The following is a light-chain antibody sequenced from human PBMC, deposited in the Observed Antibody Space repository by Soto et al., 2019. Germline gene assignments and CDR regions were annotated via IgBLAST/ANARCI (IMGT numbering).Light chain of an antibody. Sequence: HSVLTQPPSASGTPGQRVTISCSGSGSSIRTNTVNWYRQLPGTTPKLLIYGDNQRPSGVPDRFSGSKSGTSASLAISGLQSEDEAEYYCAAWDGSLNNVLFGGGTKLTVL. V-gene: IGLV1-44*01. J-gene: IGLJ2*01. CDR1: GSSIRTNT. CDR3: AAWDGSLNNVL. CDR2: GDN.